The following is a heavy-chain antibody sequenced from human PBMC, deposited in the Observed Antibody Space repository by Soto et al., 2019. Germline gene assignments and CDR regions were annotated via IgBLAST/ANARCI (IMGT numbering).Heavy chain of an antibody. CDR2: IIPIFGTA. V-gene: IGHV1-69*12. J-gene: IGHJ6*02. CDR3: ARDPMDFGVGYNYYYGMDV. CDR1: GGTFSSYA. Sequence: QVQLVQSGAEVKKPGSSVKVSCKASGGTFSSYAISWVRQAPGQGLEWMGGIIPIFGTANYAQKFQGRVTIPADESTSTAYMELSSLRSEDTAVYYCARDPMDFGVGYNYYYGMDVWGQGTTVTVSS. D-gene: IGHD3-3*01.